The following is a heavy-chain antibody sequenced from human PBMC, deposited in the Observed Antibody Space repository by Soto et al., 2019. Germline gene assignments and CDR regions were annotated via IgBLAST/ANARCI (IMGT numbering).Heavy chain of an antibody. Sequence: VGSLRLSCAASGFTFSSYGMHWVRQAPGKGLEWVAVISYDGSNKYYADSVKGRFTISRDNSKNTLYLQMNSLRAEDTAVYYCAKALAPVAALDYWGQGTLVTVSS. J-gene: IGHJ4*02. D-gene: IGHD6-19*01. CDR2: ISYDGSNK. CDR1: GFTFSSYG. CDR3: AKALAPVAALDY. V-gene: IGHV3-30*18.